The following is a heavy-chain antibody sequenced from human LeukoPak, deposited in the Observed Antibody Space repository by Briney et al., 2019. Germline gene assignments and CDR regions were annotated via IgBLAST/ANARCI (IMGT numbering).Heavy chain of an antibody. CDR3: ARDSTFCSSTSCYPDY. Sequence: ASVKVSCKASGYTFTSYYMHWVRQAPGQGLEWMGIINPSGGSTSYAQKFQGRVTMTRDTSTSTVYMEPSSLRSEDTAVYYCARDSTFCSSTSCYPDYWGQGTLVTVSS. J-gene: IGHJ4*02. CDR2: INPSGGST. D-gene: IGHD2-2*01. V-gene: IGHV1-46*03. CDR1: GYTFTSYY.